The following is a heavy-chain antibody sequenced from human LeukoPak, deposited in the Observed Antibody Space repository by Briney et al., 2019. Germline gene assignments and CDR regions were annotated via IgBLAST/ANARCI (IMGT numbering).Heavy chain of an antibody. D-gene: IGHD5-24*01. CDR1: GFTFGDYA. CDR3: TRVGWLQLDYYYGMDV. CDR2: IRSKAYGGTT. Sequence: GRSLRLSCTASGFTFGDYAMSWFRQAPGKGLEWVGFIRSKAYGGTTEYAASVKGRFTISRDDSKSIAYLQMNSLKTEDTAVYYCTRVGWLQLDYYYGMDVWGQGTTVTVSS. V-gene: IGHV3-49*03. J-gene: IGHJ6*02.